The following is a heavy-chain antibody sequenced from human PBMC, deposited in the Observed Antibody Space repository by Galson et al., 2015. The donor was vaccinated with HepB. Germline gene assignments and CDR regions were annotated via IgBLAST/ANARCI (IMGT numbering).Heavy chain of an antibody. CDR1: GGSFSGYY. D-gene: IGHD2-2*01. CDR3: ARSLSGKVVPAAIFRGIYGMDV. Sequence: SETLSLTCAVYGGSFSGYYWSWIRQPPGKGLEWIGEINHSGSTNYNPSLKSRVTISVDTSKNQFSLKLSSVTAADTAVYYCARSLSGKVVPAAIFRGIYGMDVWGQGTTVTVSS. CDR2: INHSGST. V-gene: IGHV4-34*01. J-gene: IGHJ6*02.